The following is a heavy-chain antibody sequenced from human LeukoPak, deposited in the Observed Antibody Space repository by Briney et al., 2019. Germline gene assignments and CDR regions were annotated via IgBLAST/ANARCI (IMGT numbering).Heavy chain of an antibody. CDR2: LYTDGST. V-gene: IGHV3-53*01. D-gene: IGHD1-1*01. CDR3: ARGGAHYWNPRY. Sequence: SGGSLRLSCVASGFSVSSIYMSWVRRAPGKGLEWVSLLYTDGSTYYANSVEGRFTISRDDSKNTIYLHMNGLRAEDTAIYYCARGGAHYWNPRYWGQGTLVTVPS. CDR1: GFSVSSIY. J-gene: IGHJ4*02.